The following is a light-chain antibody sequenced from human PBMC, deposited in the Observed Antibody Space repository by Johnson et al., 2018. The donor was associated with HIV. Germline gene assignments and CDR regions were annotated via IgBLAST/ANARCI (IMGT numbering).Light chain of an antibody. CDR3: GTWDSSLSAVYV. V-gene: IGLV1-51*02. CDR2: EDN. J-gene: IGLJ1*01. CDR1: ISNIESYF. Sequence: QSVLTQPPSVSAAPGQSVNISCSGNISNIESYFVSWYQQLPGAAPTLLIYEDNKRPSGIPDRFSGSKSGATATLGITGLQTGDEADYYCGTWDSSLSAVYVVGTGTKVTVL.